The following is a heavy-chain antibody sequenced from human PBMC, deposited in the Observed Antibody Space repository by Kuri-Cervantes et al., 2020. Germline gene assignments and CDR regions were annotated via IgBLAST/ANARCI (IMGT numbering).Heavy chain of an antibody. J-gene: IGHJ6*02. CDR3: VRDRAWFGEVSSRPYSYYGMDV. V-gene: IGHV1-18*01. D-gene: IGHD3-10*01. CDR2: ISAYNGNT. CDR1: GYTFTSYD. Sequence: ASVKVSCKASGYTFTSYDINWVRQATGQGLEWMGWISAYNGNTNYAQKFQGRVTMTRDTSTSTVYMDLKSLRSDDTGVYYCVRDRAWFGEVSSRPYSYYGMDVWGQGTTVTVSS.